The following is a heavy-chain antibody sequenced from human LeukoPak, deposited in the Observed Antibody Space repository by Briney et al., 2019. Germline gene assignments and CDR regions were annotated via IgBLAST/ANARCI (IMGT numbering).Heavy chain of an antibody. CDR1: GGTFSSYA. J-gene: IGHJ4*02. CDR3: AAAYTSNYYDSSGYSNPFDY. CDR2: IISIFGTA. D-gene: IGHD3-22*01. V-gene: IGHV1-69*01. Sequence: GASVKVSCKASGGTFSSYAISWVRQAPGQGLEWMGGIISIFGTANYAQKFQGRVTITADESTSTAYMELSSLRSEDTAVYYCAAAYTSNYYDSSGYSNPFDYWGQGTLVTVSS.